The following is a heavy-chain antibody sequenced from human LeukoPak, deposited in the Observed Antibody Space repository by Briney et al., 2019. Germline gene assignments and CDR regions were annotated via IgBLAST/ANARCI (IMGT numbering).Heavy chain of an antibody. CDR3: AKGRDYYGSGSYLAY. CDR2: ISGSGGST. V-gene: IGHV3-23*01. D-gene: IGHD3-10*01. Sequence: GGFLRLSCAASGFTFSSYAMSWVRQAPGKGLEWVSAISGSGGSTYYADSVKGRFTISRDNFKNTLYLQMNSLRAEDTAVYYCAKGRDYYGSGSYLAYWGQGTLVTVSS. J-gene: IGHJ4*02. CDR1: GFTFSSYA.